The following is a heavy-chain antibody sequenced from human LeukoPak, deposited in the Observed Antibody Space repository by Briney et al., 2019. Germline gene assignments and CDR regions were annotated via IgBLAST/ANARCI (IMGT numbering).Heavy chain of an antibody. Sequence: SETLSLTCTVSGGSISSSNYYWGWIRQPPGKGLEWIGTIYYTGSTYYNPSLKSRVSISADTSKNHFSLWLSSVTAADMAVYYCAKHRGSFFEAFDIWGQGTAVSVSS. CDR1: GGSISSSNYY. J-gene: IGHJ3*02. CDR3: AKHRGSFFEAFDI. CDR2: IYYTGST. D-gene: IGHD1-26*01. V-gene: IGHV4-39*01.